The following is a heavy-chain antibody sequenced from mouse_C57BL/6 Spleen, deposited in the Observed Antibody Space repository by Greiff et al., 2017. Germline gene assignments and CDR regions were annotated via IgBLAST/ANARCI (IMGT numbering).Heavy chain of an antibody. CDR2: IWRGGST. CDR1: GFSLTSYG. CDR3: ARKSLGRYYAMDY. V-gene: IGHV2-2*01. Sequence: QVQLQQSGPGLVQPSQSLSITCTVSGFSLTSYGVHWVRQSPGKGLEWLGVIWRGGSTDYNAALISRLSISKDNSKSHVFFKMNSLQADDTAIDYCARKSLGRYYAMDYWGQGTSVTVSS. D-gene: IGHD4-1*01. J-gene: IGHJ4*01.